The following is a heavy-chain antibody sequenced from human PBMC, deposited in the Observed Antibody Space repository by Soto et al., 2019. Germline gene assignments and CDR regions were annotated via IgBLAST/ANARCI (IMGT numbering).Heavy chain of an antibody. J-gene: IGHJ6*03. V-gene: IGHV4-34*01. CDR2: INHSGST. Sequence: SETLSLTCAVYGGSFSGYYWSWIRQPPGKGLEWIGEINHSGSTNYNPSLKSRVTISVDTSKNQFSLKLSSVTAADTAVYYCARQGAGHYYHLDVWGKGTTVTVSS. D-gene: IGHD3-16*01. CDR3: ARQGAGHYYHLDV. CDR1: GGSFSGYY.